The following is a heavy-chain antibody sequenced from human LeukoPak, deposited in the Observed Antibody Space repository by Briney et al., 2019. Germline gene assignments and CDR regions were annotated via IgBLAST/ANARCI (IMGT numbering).Heavy chain of an antibody. Sequence: SVKVSCKASGGTFSSYAISWVRQAPGQGLEWMGRIIPILGIANYAQKFQGRVTITADKSTSTAYMELSSLRSEDTAVYYCARDLPALWFGELYFAFDIWGQGTMVTVSS. CDR2: IIPILGIA. V-gene: IGHV1-69*04. CDR3: ARDLPALWFGELYFAFDI. CDR1: GGTFSSYA. D-gene: IGHD3-10*01. J-gene: IGHJ3*02.